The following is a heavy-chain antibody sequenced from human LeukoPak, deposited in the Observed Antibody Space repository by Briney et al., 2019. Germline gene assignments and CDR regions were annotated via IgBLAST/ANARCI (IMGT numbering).Heavy chain of an antibody. J-gene: IGHJ4*02. CDR1: GFTFSSYA. CDR2: ISYDGSNK. D-gene: IGHD6-19*01. Sequence: QPGGSLRLSCAASGFTFSSYAMHWVRQAPGKGLEWVAVISYDGSNKYYADSVKGRFTISRDNSKNTLYLQMNSLRAEDTAVYYCARYSSGWAYFDYWGQGTLVTVSS. V-gene: IGHV3-30-3*01. CDR3: ARYSSGWAYFDY.